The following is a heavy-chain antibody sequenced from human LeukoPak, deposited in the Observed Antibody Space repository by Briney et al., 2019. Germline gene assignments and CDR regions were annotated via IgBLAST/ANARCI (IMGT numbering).Heavy chain of an antibody. V-gene: IGHV4-4*02. Sequence: SETLSLTCAVPGGSILTTNWWSWVRQPPGKGLEWIGEVHLSEASNYNPSLKSRVNMSIDKSKNQLSLELTSVTAADTAIYYCTRESGAFSPFGFWGQGTLVTVSS. CDR3: TRESGAFSPFGF. CDR2: VHLSEAS. CDR1: GGSILTTNW. J-gene: IGHJ4*02. D-gene: IGHD1-26*01.